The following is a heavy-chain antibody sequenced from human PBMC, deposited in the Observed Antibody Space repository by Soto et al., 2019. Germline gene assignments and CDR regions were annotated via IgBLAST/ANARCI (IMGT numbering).Heavy chain of an antibody. V-gene: IGHV3-23*01. CDR2: IYAAGGGK. CDR1: GFVFIDDA. J-gene: IGHJ4*02. D-gene: IGHD3-10*01. Sequence: PGGSLRLSCAASGFVFIDDAMFWFRQAPGRGLEWVSTIYAAGGGKYCAGSVRGRFTVSRDNSRDTLGLQMDSLRVEDTAIYFCAKDLIRGDGYEDPDYWGQGT. CDR3: AKDLIRGDGYEDPDY.